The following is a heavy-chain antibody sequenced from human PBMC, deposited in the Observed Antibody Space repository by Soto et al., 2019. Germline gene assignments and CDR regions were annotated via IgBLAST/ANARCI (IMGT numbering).Heavy chain of an antibody. Sequence: QVQLVQSGAEVKKPGSSVKVSCKASGGTFSSYAISWVRQAPGQGLEWMGGIIPIFGTANYAQKFQGRVTITADESTSTAYMELSSLRSEDTAVYYCARDIGVCYGDPYWYFDLWGRGTLVTVSS. J-gene: IGHJ2*01. D-gene: IGHD4-17*01. CDR1: GGTFSSYA. V-gene: IGHV1-69*01. CDR3: ARDIGVCYGDPYWYFDL. CDR2: IIPIFGTA.